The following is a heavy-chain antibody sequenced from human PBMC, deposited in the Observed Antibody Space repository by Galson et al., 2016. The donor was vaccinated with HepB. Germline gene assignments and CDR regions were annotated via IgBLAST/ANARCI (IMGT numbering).Heavy chain of an antibody. J-gene: IGHJ4*02. CDR3: VRDPGRDGGMDV. CDR1: GFSLGSFG. D-gene: IGHD5-24*01. Sequence: SLRLSCAASGFSLGSFGMHWVRQAPGKGLEWVAVIWHDGSKKDYGDYVKGRFTTSRDNSKNTLYLQMNSLRVEDTGVYYCVRDPGRDGGMDVWGQGTLVTVSS. V-gene: IGHV3-33*01. CDR2: IWHDGSKK.